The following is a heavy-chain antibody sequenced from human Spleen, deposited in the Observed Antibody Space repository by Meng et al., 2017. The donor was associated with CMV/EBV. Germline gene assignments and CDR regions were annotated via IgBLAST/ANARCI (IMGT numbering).Heavy chain of an antibody. Sequence: SETLSLTCTVSGVSISSFYWSWIRQPPGEGLEWIGYITYIGSTNYNPSLKSRVTISLDTSKNQFSLKLNSVTAADTAMYYCARNGDAYSFDIWGQGTMVTVSS. V-gene: IGHV4-59*01. CDR1: GVSISSFY. J-gene: IGHJ3*02. CDR3: ARNGDAYSFDI. CDR2: ITYIGST. D-gene: IGHD5-24*01.